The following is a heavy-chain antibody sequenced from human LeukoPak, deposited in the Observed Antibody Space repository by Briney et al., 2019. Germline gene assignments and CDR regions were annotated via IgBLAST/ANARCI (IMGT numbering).Heavy chain of an antibody. V-gene: IGHV4-4*07. CDR2: IYTSGST. J-gene: IGHJ3*02. CDR3: AREDSSWYITYAFDI. CDR1: GGSISSYY. D-gene: IGHD6-13*01. Sequence: SRTLSLTCTVSGGSISSYYWSWIRQPAGKGLEWIGRIYTSGSTNYNPSLKSRVTMSVDTSKNQFSLKLSPVTAADTAVYYCAREDSSWYITYAFDIWGQGTMVTVSS.